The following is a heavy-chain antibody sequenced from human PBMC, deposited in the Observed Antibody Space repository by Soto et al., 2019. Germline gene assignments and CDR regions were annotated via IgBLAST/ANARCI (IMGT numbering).Heavy chain of an antibody. Sequence: GGSLRLSCAASGFTFSYYWMHWVRQAPGKGLVWVSRIHSDGSSTTYADSVKGRFTISRDNARNTVYLQMNSLRVEDTAVYYCAKDWYCISTSCLNWFDPWGQGTLVTVSS. J-gene: IGHJ5*02. CDR1: GFTFSYYW. V-gene: IGHV3-74*01. D-gene: IGHD2-2*01. CDR3: AKDWYCISTSCLNWFDP. CDR2: IHSDGSST.